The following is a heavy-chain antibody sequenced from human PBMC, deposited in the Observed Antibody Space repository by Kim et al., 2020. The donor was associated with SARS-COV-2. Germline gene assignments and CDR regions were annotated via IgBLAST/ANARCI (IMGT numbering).Heavy chain of an antibody. CDR3: ARDGTTYEGYYFDY. Sequence: ADSVKGRFTISRDNTKNSLYLQMSSLRAEDTAVYYCARDGTTYEGYYFDYWGQGILVTVSS. D-gene: IGHD1-1*01. V-gene: IGHV3-21*01. J-gene: IGHJ4*02.